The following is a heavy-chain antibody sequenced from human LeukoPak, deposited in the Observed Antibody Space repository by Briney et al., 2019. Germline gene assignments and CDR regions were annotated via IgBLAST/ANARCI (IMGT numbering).Heavy chain of an antibody. CDR2: IYYSGST. Sequence: SETLSLTCTVSGGSISSYYWSWIRQPPGKGLEWIGYIYYSGSTNYNPSLKSRVTISVDTSKNQFSLRLSSVTAADTAVYYCARDSGITGTLIFDYWGQGTLVTVSS. CDR1: GGSISSYY. CDR3: ARDSGITGTLIFDY. V-gene: IGHV4-59*01. J-gene: IGHJ4*02. D-gene: IGHD1-7*01.